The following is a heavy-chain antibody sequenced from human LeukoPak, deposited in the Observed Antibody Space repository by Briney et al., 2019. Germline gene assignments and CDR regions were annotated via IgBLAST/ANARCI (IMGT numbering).Heavy chain of an antibody. Sequence: PGGSLRLSCATSGFTVSSNRMSWVRQAPGKGLEWVSVIYSGGSTYYADSVKGRFTISRDNSKNTLYLQMNSLRAEDTAVYYCARDFNRGGPDAFDIWGQGTMVTVSS. CDR2: IYSGGST. CDR1: GFTVSSNR. CDR3: ARDFNRGGPDAFDI. J-gene: IGHJ3*02. V-gene: IGHV3-66*01. D-gene: IGHD3-10*01.